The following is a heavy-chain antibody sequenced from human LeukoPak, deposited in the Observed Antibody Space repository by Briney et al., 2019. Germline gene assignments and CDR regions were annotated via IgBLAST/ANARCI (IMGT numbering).Heavy chain of an antibody. CDR3: SREDF. CDR2: IHPNSGAA. CDR1: GYTFTDYC. Sequence: ASVKVSCKASGYTFTDYCLHWVRQASGQGLGWMGWIHPNSGAATYAQKFQGRVSMTRDTSINTVFMELSRLTFDDTAVYYCSREDFWGQGTLVTVSS. V-gene: IGHV1-2*02. J-gene: IGHJ4*02.